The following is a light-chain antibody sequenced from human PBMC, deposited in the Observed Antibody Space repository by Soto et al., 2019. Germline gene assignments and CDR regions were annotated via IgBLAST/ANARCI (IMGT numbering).Light chain of an antibody. CDR2: AAS. CDR1: QSVTSSY. J-gene: IGKJ1*01. CDR3: QQYYQWPWT. V-gene: IGKV3-20*01. Sequence: EIVLTQSPGTLSLSPGERATLSCRASQSVTSSYLAWYQQKPGQAPRLLIYAASSRASAIPDRFSGSGSGTEFTLTISSLQSEDCALYYCQQYYQWPWTFGQGTKVDIK.